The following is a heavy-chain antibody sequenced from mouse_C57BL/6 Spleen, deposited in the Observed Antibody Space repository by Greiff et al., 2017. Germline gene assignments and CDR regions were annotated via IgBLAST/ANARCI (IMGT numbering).Heavy chain of an antibody. Sequence: EVQLQQSGTVLARPGASVKMSCKTSGYTFTSYWMHWVKQRPGQGLEWIGAIYPGNSDTSYNQKFKGKAKLTAVTSASTAYMELSSLTNEDSAVYYCTRLEATMVTGYYFDYWGQGTTLTVSS. D-gene: IGHD2-2*01. V-gene: IGHV1-5*01. J-gene: IGHJ2*01. CDR1: GYTFTSYW. CDR3: TRLEATMVTGYYFDY. CDR2: IYPGNSDT.